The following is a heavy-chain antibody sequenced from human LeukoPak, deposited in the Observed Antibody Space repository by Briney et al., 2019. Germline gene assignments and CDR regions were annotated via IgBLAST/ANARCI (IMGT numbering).Heavy chain of an antibody. D-gene: IGHD2-2*01. CDR3: ARSTRALVPTADDAFDI. CDR1: GLTVSRNY. CDR2: IYGGGTT. Sequence: GGSLRLSCAASGLTVSRNYMNWFRQAPGKGLEWVSIIYGGGTTYYADSVKGRFTISRENSKNTMYLQMNSLRAEDTAVYYCARSTRALVPTADDAFDIWGQGTMVTVSS. V-gene: IGHV3-66*02. J-gene: IGHJ3*02.